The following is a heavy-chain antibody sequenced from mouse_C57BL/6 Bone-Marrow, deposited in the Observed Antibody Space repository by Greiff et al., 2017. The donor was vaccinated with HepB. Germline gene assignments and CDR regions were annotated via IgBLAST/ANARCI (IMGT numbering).Heavy chain of an antibody. CDR3: ARRGYSKRGYFDV. D-gene: IGHD2-5*01. CDR2: IDPNSGGT. J-gene: IGHJ1*03. CDR1: GYTFTSYW. V-gene: IGHV1-72*01. Sequence: QVQLKQPGAELVKPGASVKLSCKASGYTFTSYWMHWVKQRPGRGLEWIGRIDPNSGGTKYNEKFKSKATLTVDKPSSTAYMQLSSLTSEDSAVYYCARRGYSKRGYFDVWGTGTTVTVSS.